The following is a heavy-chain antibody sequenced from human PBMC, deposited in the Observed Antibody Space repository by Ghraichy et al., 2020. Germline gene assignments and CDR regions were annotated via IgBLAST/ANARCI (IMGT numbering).Heavy chain of an antibody. CDR2: ISSSSSTI. CDR3: AREEVARPDY. D-gene: IGHD5-12*01. V-gene: IGHV3-48*02. J-gene: IGHJ4*02. Sequence: LSLTCAASGFTFSSYSMNLVRQAPWKGLGWVSYISSSSSTIYYADAVKGRFTISRDNAKKSLYLQMNSLSDENTAVYYGAREEVARPDYWDQGTLVTLSS. CDR1: GFTFSSYS.